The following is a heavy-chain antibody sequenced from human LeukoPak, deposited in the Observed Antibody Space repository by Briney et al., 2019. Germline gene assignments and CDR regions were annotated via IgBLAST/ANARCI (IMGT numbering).Heavy chain of an antibody. Sequence: GGSLRLSCAASGFTFSSYGMHWVRQAPGKGLEWVAFIRYDGSNKYYADSVKGRFTISRDNSKNTLYLQMNSLRAEDTAVYFCARDRYGDYGGIDYWGQGTLVTVSS. CDR2: IRYDGSNK. V-gene: IGHV3-30*02. D-gene: IGHD4-17*01. J-gene: IGHJ4*02. CDR3: ARDRYGDYGGIDY. CDR1: GFTFSSYG.